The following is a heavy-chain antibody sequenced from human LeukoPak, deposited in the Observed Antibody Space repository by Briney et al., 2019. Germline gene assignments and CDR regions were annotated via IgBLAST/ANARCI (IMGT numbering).Heavy chain of an antibody. J-gene: IGHJ4*02. D-gene: IGHD3-22*01. V-gene: IGHV1-2*04. CDR1: GFTFTGYY. Sequence: ASVKVSCKASGFTFTGYYMHWVRQAPGQGLEWMGWINANSGDTNYAQKFRGWVTMTRDTSISTAYMELSRLRSDDTAVYYCARGQYYYDSSGPFDYWGQGTLVTVSS. CDR3: ARGQYYYDSSGPFDY. CDR2: INANSGDT.